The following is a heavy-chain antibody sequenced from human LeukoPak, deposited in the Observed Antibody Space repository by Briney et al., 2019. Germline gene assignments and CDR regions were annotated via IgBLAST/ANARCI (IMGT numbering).Heavy chain of an antibody. J-gene: IGHJ4*02. D-gene: IGHD2-15*01. V-gene: IGHV1-46*01. CDR1: RYTFTSYY. CDR3: ARGESGSYFHY. CDR2: INPSGTNT. Sequence: ASVKFSCKASRYTFTSYYMHWVRQAPGQGLEWMGLINPSGTNTNYAQKFRSRVTMTRDTSTSTVYMELSSLRCEDTAMYFCARGESGSYFHYLGEGPLVSVSS.